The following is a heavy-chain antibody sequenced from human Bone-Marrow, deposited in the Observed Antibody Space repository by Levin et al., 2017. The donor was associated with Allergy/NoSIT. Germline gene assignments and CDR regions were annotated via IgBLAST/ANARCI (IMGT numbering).Heavy chain of an antibody. V-gene: IGHV4-34*01. D-gene: IGHD6-13*01. CDR2: INHSGST. Sequence: SETLSLTCAVYGGSFSAYHWSWIRRSPGKGLEWIGEINHSGSTNYNPSLKSRVTISIDMSKKQFSLKLSSVTAADTAVYYCALVNTAAAEFWGQGTLVTVSS. CDR1: GGSFSAYH. CDR3: ALVNTAAAEF. J-gene: IGHJ4*02.